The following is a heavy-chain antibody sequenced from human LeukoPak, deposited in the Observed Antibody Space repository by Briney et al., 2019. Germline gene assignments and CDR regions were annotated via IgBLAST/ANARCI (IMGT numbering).Heavy chain of an antibody. Sequence: SETLSLTCTVSGGSTSSTNYYWGWIRQPPGKGLERIGSIYYSGSTYYNPSLKSRVTISVDTSKNQFSLKLSSVTAADTAVYYCARHGHYYDNSGYYSSFDYWGQGTLVTVSS. D-gene: IGHD3-22*01. CDR3: ARHGHYYDNSGYYSSFDY. J-gene: IGHJ4*02. CDR2: IYYSGST. V-gene: IGHV4-39*01. CDR1: GGSTSSTNYY.